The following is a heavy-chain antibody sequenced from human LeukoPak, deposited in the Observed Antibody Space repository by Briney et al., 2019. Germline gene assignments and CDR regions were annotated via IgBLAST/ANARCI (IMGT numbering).Heavy chain of an antibody. CDR2: IYTSGST. V-gene: IGHV4-61*02. J-gene: IGHJ5*02. CDR3: ATQSGSGYYPSSFDP. CDR1: GGSISSGSYD. Sequence: SQTLSLTCTVSGGSISSGSYDWSWIRQPAGKGLEWIGRIYTSGSTNYNPSLKSRVTISVDTSKNQFSLKLSSVTAADTAVYYCATQSGSGYYPSSFDPWGQGTLVTVSS. D-gene: IGHD3-22*01.